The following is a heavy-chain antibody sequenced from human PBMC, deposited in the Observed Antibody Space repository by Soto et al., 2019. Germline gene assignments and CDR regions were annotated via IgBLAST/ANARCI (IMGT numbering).Heavy chain of an antibody. CDR2: IYSGGST. CDR1: GFTVSSNY. Sequence: GGSLRLSCAASGFTVSSNYMSWVRQAPGKGLEWVSVIYSGGSTYYADSVKGRLTISRDNSKNTLFLQMNSLRAEDTAVYYCARDRVSYNWNDGRSYYYYGMDVWGQGTTVTVSS. V-gene: IGHV3-53*01. J-gene: IGHJ6*02. D-gene: IGHD1-1*01. CDR3: ARDRVSYNWNDGRSYYYYGMDV.